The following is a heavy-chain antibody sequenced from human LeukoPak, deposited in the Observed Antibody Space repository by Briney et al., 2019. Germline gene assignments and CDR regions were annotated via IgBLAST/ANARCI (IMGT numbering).Heavy chain of an antibody. J-gene: IGHJ3*02. CDR2: ISSNGGST. CDR3: ARGRTRGTYYYDSSGYYYLEAFDI. V-gene: IGHV3-64*01. CDR1: GFTFSSYA. D-gene: IGHD3-22*01. Sequence: GGSLRLSCAASGFTFSSYAMHWVRQAPGKGLEYVSAISSNGGSTYYANSVKGRFTISRDNSKNTLYLQMGSLRAEDMAVYYCARGRTRGTYYYDSSGYYYLEAFDIWGQGTMVTVSS.